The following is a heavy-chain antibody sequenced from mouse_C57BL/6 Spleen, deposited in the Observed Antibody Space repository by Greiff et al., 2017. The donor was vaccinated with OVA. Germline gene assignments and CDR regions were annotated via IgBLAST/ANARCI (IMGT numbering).Heavy chain of an antibody. CDR3: AREANWDGGY. D-gene: IGHD4-1*01. V-gene: IGHV1-72*01. CDR1: GYTFTSYW. J-gene: IGHJ4*01. Sequence: QVQLQQPGAELVKPGASVKLSCKASGYTFTSYWMHWVKQRPGRGLEWIGRIDPKSGGTKYNEKFKSKATLTVDKPSSTAYMQLSSLTSEDSAVYYCAREANWDGGYWGQGTSVTVSS. CDR2: IDPKSGGT.